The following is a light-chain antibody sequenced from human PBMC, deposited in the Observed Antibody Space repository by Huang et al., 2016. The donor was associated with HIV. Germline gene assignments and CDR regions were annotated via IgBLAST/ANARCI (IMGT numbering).Light chain of an antibody. CDR1: QSVSSY. CDR2: DAS. J-gene: IGKJ3*01. V-gene: IGKV3-11*01. CDR3: QQRSNWPLT. Sequence: EIVLTQSPDTLSLSPGERATLSCRASQSVSSYLAWYQQNPGQAPRLLIYDASNRATGIPARFSGSGSGTDFTLTISSLEPEDFAVYYCQQRSNWPLTFGPGTKVDIK.